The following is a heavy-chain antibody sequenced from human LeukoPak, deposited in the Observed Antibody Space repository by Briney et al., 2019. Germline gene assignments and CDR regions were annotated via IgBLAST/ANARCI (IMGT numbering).Heavy chain of an antibody. D-gene: IGHD2-2*01. CDR2: ISSSRSYI. Sequence: GGSLRLSCAASGFTFSSYSMNWVRQAPGKGPEWVSSISSSRSYIYYADSVKGRFTISRDNAKNSQYLQMNSLRAEDTAVYYCSRGYCSSTSCHFDYWGQGTLVTVSS. CDR3: SRGYCSSTSCHFDY. V-gene: IGHV3-21*01. CDR1: GFTFSSYS. J-gene: IGHJ4*02.